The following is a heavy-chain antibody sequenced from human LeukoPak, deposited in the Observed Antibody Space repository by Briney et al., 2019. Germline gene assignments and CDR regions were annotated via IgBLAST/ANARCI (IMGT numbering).Heavy chain of an antibody. Sequence: SETLSLTCTVSGGSISSYYWTWVRQPPGKGLEWIGYIYNTGSTNYNPSLKSRVTIPVDTSKNQFSLNLRSVTAADTAVYYCARFSGWSFFFDFWGQGTLVTVSS. J-gene: IGHJ4*02. D-gene: IGHD6-19*01. CDR3: ARFSGWSFFFDF. V-gene: IGHV4-59*01. CDR2: IYNTGST. CDR1: GGSISSYY.